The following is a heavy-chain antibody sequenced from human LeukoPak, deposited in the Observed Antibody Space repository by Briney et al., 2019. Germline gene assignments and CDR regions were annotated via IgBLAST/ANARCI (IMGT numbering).Heavy chain of an antibody. D-gene: IGHD3-3*01. CDR3: ARDGSGYERGYFDY. Sequence: GGSLRLSCAASGFTFSSYAMHWVRQAPGKGLEYVSAISSNGGSTYYANSVKGRFTISRDNSKNTLYLQMGSLRAEDTAVYYCARDGSGYERGYFDYWGQGTLVTVSS. CDR1: GFTFSSYA. V-gene: IGHV3-64*01. CDR2: ISSNGGST. J-gene: IGHJ4*02.